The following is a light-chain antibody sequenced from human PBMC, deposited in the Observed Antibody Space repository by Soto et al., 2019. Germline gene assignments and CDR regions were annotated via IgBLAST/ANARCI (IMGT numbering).Light chain of an antibody. CDR1: QSVGNN. Sequence: EIMMTQSPATLSVSPGERATLSCRASQSVGNNLAWYQQKPGQTPRLLIYYASTRATGIPARFSGSGSGTEFTLTISSLQSEDFALYYCQQYDDWPPITFGQGTRLEIK. J-gene: IGKJ5*01. V-gene: IGKV3-15*01. CDR3: QQYDDWPPIT. CDR2: YAS.